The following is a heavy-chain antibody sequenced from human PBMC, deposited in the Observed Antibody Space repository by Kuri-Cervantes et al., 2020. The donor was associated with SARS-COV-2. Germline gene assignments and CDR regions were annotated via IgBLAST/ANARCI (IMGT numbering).Heavy chain of an antibody. CDR1: GFTFSSYA. Sequence: GGSLRLSCAASGFTFSSYAMSWVRQAPGKGLEWVSAISGSGGSTYYADSVKGRFTISRDNSKNTLYLQMNSLRAEDTAVYYCARDPWMATIGVGTFDYWGQGTLVTVSS. CDR3: ARDPWMATIGVGTFDY. D-gene: IGHD5-24*01. J-gene: IGHJ4*02. V-gene: IGHV3-23*01. CDR2: ISGSGGST.